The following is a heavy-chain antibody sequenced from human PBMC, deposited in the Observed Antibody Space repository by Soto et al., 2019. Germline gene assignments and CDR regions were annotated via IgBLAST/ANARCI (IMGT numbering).Heavy chain of an antibody. J-gene: IGHJ5*02. CDR3: AREKDCSSTSCYGTNWFDP. CDR1: SGSISSSNW. D-gene: IGHD2-2*01. CDR2: IYHSGST. V-gene: IGHV4-4*02. Sequence: SETLSLTCAASSGSISSSNWWSWVRQPPGKGLEWIGEIYHSGSTNYNPSLKSRVTISVDKSKNQFSLKLSSVTAADTAVYYCAREKDCSSTSCYGTNWFDPWGQGTLVTVSS.